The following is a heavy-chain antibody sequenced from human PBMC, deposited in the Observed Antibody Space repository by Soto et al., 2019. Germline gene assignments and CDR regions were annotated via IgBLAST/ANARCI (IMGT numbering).Heavy chain of an antibody. CDR1: GFTFSSYW. J-gene: IGHJ4*02. CDR3: AKGGSGKGDY. CDR2: INSDGKTT. D-gene: IGHD1-1*01. V-gene: IGHV3-74*01. Sequence: EVQLVESGGGLVQPGGSLRLSCEASGFTFSSYWMHWVRQAPGKGLVWVSRINSDGKTTTYAGSVKGRFTISRDNAKNTLYLQMNSLRAEDTAVYYCAKGGSGKGDYWGQGTLVTVSS.